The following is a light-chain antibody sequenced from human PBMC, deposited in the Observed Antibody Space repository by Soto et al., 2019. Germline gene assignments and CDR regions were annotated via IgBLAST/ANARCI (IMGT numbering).Light chain of an antibody. J-gene: IGLJ1*01. CDR1: TGEVSSGNF. Sequence: QAVVTPEPSLTVSPGGTVTLTCASSTGEVSSGNFPNWFQQKPGQAPRPLTYSTDSKYSWTPARFSGSLVGGKAALTLSGVQPEDEADYYCLLYYGGAGLFGTRTKVTGL. CDR3: LLYYGGAGL. V-gene: IGLV7-43*01. CDR2: STD.